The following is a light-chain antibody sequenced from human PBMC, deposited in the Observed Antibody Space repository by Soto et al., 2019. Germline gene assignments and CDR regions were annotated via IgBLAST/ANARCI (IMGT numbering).Light chain of an antibody. CDR2: AAS. V-gene: IGKV1-39*01. CDR1: QTISSY. Sequence: DIQMTQSPSSLSASVGDRVTITCRASQTISSYLNWYQQKPGKAPKLLIYAASRLQSGGPSRFSGSGSGTDFTLSISSLQPEDFATYYCQQSHGIPYTFGQGTKLEIK. J-gene: IGKJ2*01. CDR3: QQSHGIPYT.